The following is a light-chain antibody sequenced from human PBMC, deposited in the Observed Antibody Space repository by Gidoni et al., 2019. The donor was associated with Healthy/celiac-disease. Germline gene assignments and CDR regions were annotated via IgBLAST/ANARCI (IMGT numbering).Light chain of an antibody. J-gene: IGLJ2*01. Sequence: SYELTQPPSVSVSPGQTASITCSGDKLGDKYACWYRQKPGQSPVLVIYQDSKRPSGIPWRFSGSNSGNTATLTISGTQAMDEADYYCQAWDSSTDVVFGGGTKLTVL. CDR3: QAWDSSTDVV. CDR1: KLGDKY. CDR2: QDS. V-gene: IGLV3-1*01.